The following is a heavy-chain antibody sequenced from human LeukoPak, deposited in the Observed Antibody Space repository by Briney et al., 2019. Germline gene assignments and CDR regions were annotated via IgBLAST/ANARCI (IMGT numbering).Heavy chain of an antibody. D-gene: IGHD4-17*01. CDR2: ISSSSSTI. Sequence: GGSLRLSCAASGFTFSSYSMNWVRQAPGKGLEWVSYISSSSSTIYYADSVKGRFTISRDNAKNSLYLQMNSLRAEDTALYYCAKGYGDYYFDYWGQGTLVTVSS. CDR3: AKGYGDYYFDY. J-gene: IGHJ4*02. CDR1: GFTFSSYS. V-gene: IGHV3-48*04.